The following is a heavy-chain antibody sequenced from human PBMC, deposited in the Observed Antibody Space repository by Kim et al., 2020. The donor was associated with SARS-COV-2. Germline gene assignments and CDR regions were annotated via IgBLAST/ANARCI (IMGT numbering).Heavy chain of an antibody. CDR3: ARDRDASGSSYDP. D-gene: IGHD3-10*01. V-gene: IGHV3-30*01. Sequence: ADSVKGRFTISRDNSKSSLYLQMNSLRPEDTAVYYCARDRDASGSSYDPWGHGTLVTVSS. J-gene: IGHJ5*02.